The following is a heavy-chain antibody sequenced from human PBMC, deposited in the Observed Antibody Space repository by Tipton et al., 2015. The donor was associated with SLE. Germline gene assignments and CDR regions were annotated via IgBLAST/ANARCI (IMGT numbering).Heavy chain of an antibody. CDR1: GGSIDTAY. V-gene: IGHV4-59*01. D-gene: IGHD7-27*01. CDR2: IFYSGST. J-gene: IGHJ4*02. CDR3: ARDEALGYFDS. Sequence: LRLSCIVSGGSIDTAYWSWIRQPPGKGLEWIGYIFYSGSTDYNPSLKSRVTMSIDTSKSQFSLKLSSVTAADTAVYYCARDEALGYFDSWGLGTLVTVSS.